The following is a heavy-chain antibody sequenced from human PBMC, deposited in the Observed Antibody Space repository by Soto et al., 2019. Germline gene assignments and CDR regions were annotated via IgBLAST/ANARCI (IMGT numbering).Heavy chain of an antibody. CDR2: IYYSGST. Sequence: SETLSLTCTVSVSGDSISSNDYYWSWIRQPPGKGLEWIGYIYYSGSTYYNPSLKSRVSISVDTSKNQFSLKLSSVTAADTAVYYCARVGQQPTNREYYFDYWGQGTLVTVSS. D-gene: IGHD6-13*01. CDR3: ARVGQQPTNREYYFDY. J-gene: IGHJ4*02. V-gene: IGHV4-30-4*01. CDR1: GDSISSNDYY.